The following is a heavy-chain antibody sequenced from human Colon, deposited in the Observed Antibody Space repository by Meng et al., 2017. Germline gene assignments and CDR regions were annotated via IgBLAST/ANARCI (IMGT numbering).Heavy chain of an antibody. CDR3: ANRFV. Sequence: EGQLVGSGGGLVQPGGSLRLSCAVSGVSVSSDFMIWVRQAPGKGLEWVSMIHSSAGTFFADSVKGRFTVSTDNSKNTLYLQMNSLRIEDTAVYHCANRFVWGLGTLVTVSS. V-gene: IGHV3-66*02. CDR2: IHSSAGT. J-gene: IGHJ4*02. D-gene: IGHD3-3*01. CDR1: GVSVSSDF.